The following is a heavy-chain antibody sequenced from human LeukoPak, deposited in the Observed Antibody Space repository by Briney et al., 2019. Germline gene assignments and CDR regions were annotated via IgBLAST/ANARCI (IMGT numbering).Heavy chain of an antibody. J-gene: IGHJ5*02. V-gene: IGHV3-53*01. D-gene: IGHD6-19*01. Sequence: QPGGSVRLSCAASGVIVSRNFMSWVRQAPGKGLQWVAIMYAGGTTDYSDSVRGRLHISRDSSNNTLSLQINSLRAEDTAVYYCARGSGSGWPLDRWGQGALVTVSS. CDR1: GVIVSRNF. CDR3: ARGSGSGWPLDR. CDR2: MYAGGTT.